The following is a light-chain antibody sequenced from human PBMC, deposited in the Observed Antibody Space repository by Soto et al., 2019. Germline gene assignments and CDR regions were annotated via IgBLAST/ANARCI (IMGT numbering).Light chain of an antibody. CDR1: QSISSW. J-gene: IGKJ1*01. V-gene: IGKV1-5*03. CDR3: QQYDSYPWT. Sequence: DIQMTQSPSTLSASVGDRVTITCRASQSISSWLAWYQQKPGEAPKLLIYKASSLQSGVPSRFSGSGSWTEFTLTISSLQPDDFATYYCQQYDSYPWTFGQGTKVEIK. CDR2: KAS.